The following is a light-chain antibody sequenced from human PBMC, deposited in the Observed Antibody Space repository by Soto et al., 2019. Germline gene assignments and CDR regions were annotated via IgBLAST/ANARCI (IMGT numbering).Light chain of an antibody. J-gene: IGLJ2*01. V-gene: IGLV2-8*01. CDR2: EVN. CDR3: CTALGGSKRL. Sequence: QSALTQPPSASGSPGQSVTISCTGTSRDVGANNDVSWYQHQPGKAPKLIIYEVNKRPSWVPDRFSGSKSGNTASLTVSGLQAEDYSPFYCCTALGGSKRLFGGGTNLTVL. CDR1: SRDVGANND.